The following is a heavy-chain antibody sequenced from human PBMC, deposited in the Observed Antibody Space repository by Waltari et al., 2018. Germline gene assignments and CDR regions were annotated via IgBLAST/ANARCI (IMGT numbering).Heavy chain of an antibody. CDR3: ATAYSNSCFNH. Sequence: QVQLQQWGAGLLKPSETLSLTCAVYGGSFSGYYWSWIRQPPGKGLEWIGEINHSGSTNYNPSLKSRVTISVDTSKNQFSLKLSSVTAADTAVYYCATAYSNSCFNHWGQGTLVTVSS. V-gene: IGHV4-34*01. CDR1: GGSFSGYY. CDR2: INHSGST. D-gene: IGHD5-18*01. J-gene: IGHJ4*02.